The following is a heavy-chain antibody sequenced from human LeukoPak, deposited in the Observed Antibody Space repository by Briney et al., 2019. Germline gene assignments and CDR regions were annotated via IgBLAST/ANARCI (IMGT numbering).Heavy chain of an antibody. V-gene: IGHV3-15*01. CDR2: IKSKTDRGTA. Sequence: GGSLRLSCAASGFTFSHAWMSWVRQAPGKGLEWVGRIKSKTDRGTAEYAAPVKGRFTISRDDSKNTLYLQMDSLKTEDTAVYYCTTEGRSSHRSTSSCCWGDWGQGTLVTVSS. CDR3: TTEGRSSHRSTSSCCWGD. D-gene: IGHD2-2*01. CDR1: GFTFSHAW. J-gene: IGHJ4*02.